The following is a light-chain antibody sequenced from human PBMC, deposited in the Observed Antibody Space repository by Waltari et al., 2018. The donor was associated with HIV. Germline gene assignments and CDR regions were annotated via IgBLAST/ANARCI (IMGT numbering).Light chain of an antibody. CDR1: QSISSW. Sequence: DIQMTQSPSTLSASVGDRVTITCRASQSISSWLAWYQQLIYKASSLESGVPSRFSGSGSGTEFTLTISSLQPDDFATYYCQQYNSYPWTFGQGTKVEIK. CDR2: KAS. J-gene: IGKJ1*01. CDR3: QQYNSYPWT. V-gene: IGKV1-5*03.